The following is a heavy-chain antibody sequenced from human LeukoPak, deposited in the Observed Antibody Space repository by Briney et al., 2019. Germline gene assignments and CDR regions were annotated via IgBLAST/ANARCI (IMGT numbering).Heavy chain of an antibody. CDR3: ANVRTIWGSYRRDY. J-gene: IGHJ4*02. Sequence: SETLSLTCAVYGGSFSGYYWSWIRQPPGKGLEWIGEINHSGSTNYNPSLKSRVTISVDTSKSQFSLKLSSVTAADTAVYYCANVRTIWGSYRRDYWGQGTLVTVSS. CDR1: GGSFSGYY. V-gene: IGHV4-34*01. CDR2: INHSGST. D-gene: IGHD3-16*02.